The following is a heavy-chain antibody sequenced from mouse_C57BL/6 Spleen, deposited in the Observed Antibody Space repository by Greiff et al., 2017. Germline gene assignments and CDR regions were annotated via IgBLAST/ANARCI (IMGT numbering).Heavy chain of an antibody. Sequence: VKVVESGPGLVAPSQSLSITCTVSGFSLTSYGVSWVRQPPGKGLEWLGVIWGDGSTNYHSALISRLSISKDNSKSQVFLKLNSLQTDDTATYYCAKQTTVPFYYAMDYWGQGTSVTVSS. CDR3: AKQTTVPFYYAMDY. CDR1: GFSLTSYG. V-gene: IGHV2-3*01. D-gene: IGHD1-1*01. J-gene: IGHJ4*01. CDR2: IWGDGST.